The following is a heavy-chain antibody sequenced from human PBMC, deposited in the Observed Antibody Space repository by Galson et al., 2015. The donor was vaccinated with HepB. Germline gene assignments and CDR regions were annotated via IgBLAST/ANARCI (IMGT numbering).Heavy chain of an antibody. CDR1: GNTFTSYY. D-gene: IGHD3-3*01. Sequence: SVKVSCKASGNTFTSYYMHWVRQAPGQGLEWMGIIDPSGGSTTYPQKFQGRVTMTRDTSTSTVYMELSSLRSEDTAVYYCVRDLALRFLEWSLQYWGQGTLVTVSS. CDR3: VRDLALRFLEWSLQY. CDR2: IDPSGGST. J-gene: IGHJ4*02. V-gene: IGHV1-46*01.